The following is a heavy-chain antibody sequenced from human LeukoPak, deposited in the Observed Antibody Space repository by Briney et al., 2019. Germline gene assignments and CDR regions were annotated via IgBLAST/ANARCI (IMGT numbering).Heavy chain of an antibody. CDR1: GFTFSSYG. CDR3: AKGGVRLWFGGGLFDY. V-gene: IGHV3-30*18. CDR2: ISYDGSNK. D-gene: IGHD3-10*01. Sequence: GRSLRLSCAASGFTFSSYGMHWVRQAPGKGLEWVAVISYDGSNKFYADSVKGPFTISRDNSKNTLYLQMNSLRAEDTAVYYCAKGGVRLWFGGGLFDYWGQGTLVTVSS. J-gene: IGHJ4*02.